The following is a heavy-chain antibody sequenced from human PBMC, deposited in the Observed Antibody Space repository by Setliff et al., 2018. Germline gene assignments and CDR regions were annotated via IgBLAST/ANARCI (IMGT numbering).Heavy chain of an antibody. J-gene: IGHJ4*02. D-gene: IGHD6-13*01. CDR1: GYTLSRHY. V-gene: IGHV1-46*01. CDR3: GRAGVAAADRKGLLDH. Sequence: ASVKVSCKATGYTLSRHYMHWVRQAPGQGLKWMGIINPGGGSASIVEKFQGRVTMTSDTSTSTVYLDLSGLTSEDTAVYYCGRAGVAAADRKGLLDHWGQGTLVTVSS. CDR2: INPGGGSA.